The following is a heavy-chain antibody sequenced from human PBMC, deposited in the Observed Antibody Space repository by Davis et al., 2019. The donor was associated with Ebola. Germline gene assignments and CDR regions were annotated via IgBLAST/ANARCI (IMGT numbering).Heavy chain of an antibody. Sequence: GESLKISCAASGFTFSTYSMSSVRQAPGQGLEWVSSISSDSDYIYYADSAKGRFTISRDNAKNSLYLQMNSLRDEETAVYYGASEYGDYDYYGRDVWGQGTTVTVSS. CDR1: GFTFSTYS. CDR2: ISSDSDYI. D-gene: IGHD4-17*01. CDR3: ASEYGDYDYYGRDV. V-gene: IGHV3-21*01. J-gene: IGHJ6*02.